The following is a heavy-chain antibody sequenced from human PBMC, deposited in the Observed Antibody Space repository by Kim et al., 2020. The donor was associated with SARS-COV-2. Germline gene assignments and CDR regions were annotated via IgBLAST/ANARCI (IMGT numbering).Heavy chain of an antibody. D-gene: IGHD2-2*01. CDR3: ARDIEDIVVVPAAGYYFDY. Sequence: KGRFTISRDNAKNSLYLQMNSLRAEDTAVYYCARDIEDIVVVPAAGYYFDYWGQGTLVTVSS. J-gene: IGHJ4*02. V-gene: IGHV3-11*06.